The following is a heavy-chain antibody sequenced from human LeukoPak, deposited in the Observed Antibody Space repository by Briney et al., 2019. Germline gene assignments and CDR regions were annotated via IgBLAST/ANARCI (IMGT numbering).Heavy chain of an antibody. V-gene: IGHV4-34*01. CDR3: ASPNGSGSYLLNYAEYFQH. J-gene: IGHJ1*01. CDR1: GGSFIGYY. D-gene: IGHD3-10*01. CDR2: INHSGST. Sequence: PSETLSLTCAVYGGSFIGYYWSWIRQPPGKGLEWIGEINHSGSTNYNPSLKSRVTISVDTSKNQFSLKLSSVTAADTAVYYCASPNGSGSYLLNYAEYFQHWGQGTLVTVSS.